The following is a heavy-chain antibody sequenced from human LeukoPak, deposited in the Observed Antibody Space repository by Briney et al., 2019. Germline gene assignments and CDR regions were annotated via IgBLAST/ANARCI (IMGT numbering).Heavy chain of an antibody. D-gene: IGHD5-24*01. CDR1: GFTFSSYA. CDR2: ISGSGGGT. V-gene: IGHV3-23*01. CDR3: AKDTEMATIIYFDY. Sequence: GGSLRLSCAASGFTFSSYAMSWVRQAPGKGLEWVSAISGSGGGTYYADSVKGRFTISRDNSKNTLYLQMNSLRAEDTAVYYCAKDTEMATIIYFDYWGQGTLVTVSS. J-gene: IGHJ4*02.